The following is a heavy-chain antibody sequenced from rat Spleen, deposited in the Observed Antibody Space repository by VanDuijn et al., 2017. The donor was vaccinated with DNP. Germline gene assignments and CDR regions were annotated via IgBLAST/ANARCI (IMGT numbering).Heavy chain of an antibody. CDR1: GFTFNNYW. CDR3: TRGGTYYFDY. V-gene: IGHV5-31*01. J-gene: IGHJ2*01. CDR2: ITSSGGST. Sequence: EVQLVESGGDLVQPGRSLKLSCVASGFTFNNYWMTWIRQVPGKGLEWVASITSSGGSTYYPDSVKGRFTISRDNAKNTLYLQMNSLRSEDTATYYCTRGGTYYFDYWGQGVMVTVSS.